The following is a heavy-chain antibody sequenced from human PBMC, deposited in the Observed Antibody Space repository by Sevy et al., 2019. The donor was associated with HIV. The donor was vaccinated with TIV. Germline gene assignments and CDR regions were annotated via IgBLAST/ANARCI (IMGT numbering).Heavy chain of an antibody. J-gene: IGHJ4*02. V-gene: IGHV5-51*01. CDR2: VYPRDSDT. CDR3: ARPSSSGYEY. D-gene: IGHD3-22*01. Sequence: GESLKISCEASGYSFTPYWIGWVRQMPGKGLEWMGIVYPRDSDTRYSPSFQGHVTISADKSISTAYLQWSILKASDTAMYYCARPSSSGYEYWGQGTLVTVSS. CDR1: GYSFTPYW.